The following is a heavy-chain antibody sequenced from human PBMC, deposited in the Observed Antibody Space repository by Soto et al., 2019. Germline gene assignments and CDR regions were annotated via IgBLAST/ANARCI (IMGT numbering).Heavy chain of an antibody. V-gene: IGHV3-64*01. Sequence: GGSLRLSCAASGFTFSSYSMHWVRQAPGKGLEYVSAISSNGGSTYYANSVKGRFTISRDNSKNTLYLQMGSLRAEDMAVYYCARRDPAMRAFDIWGQGTMVTVSS. CDR3: ARRDPAMRAFDI. J-gene: IGHJ3*02. CDR1: GFTFSSYS. CDR2: ISSNGGST.